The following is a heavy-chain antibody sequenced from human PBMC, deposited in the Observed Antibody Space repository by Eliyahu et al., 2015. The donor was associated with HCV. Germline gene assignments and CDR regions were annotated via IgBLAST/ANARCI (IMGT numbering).Heavy chain of an antibody. V-gene: IGHV3-11*06. CDR3: ARARGSGWYFDH. D-gene: IGHD6-19*01. Sequence: ISYKSYADSVKGRFTVSRDNAKNSLYLQINSLRAEDTAVYYCARARGSGWYFDHWGHGTLVTVSS. J-gene: IGHJ4*01. CDR2: ISYK.